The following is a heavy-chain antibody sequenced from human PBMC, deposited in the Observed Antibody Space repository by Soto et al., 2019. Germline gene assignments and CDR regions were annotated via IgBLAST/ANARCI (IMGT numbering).Heavy chain of an antibody. CDR1: GGSFSGYY. CDR3: AGDIVVVPAATTVYNWFDP. CDR2: INHSGST. V-gene: IGHV4-34*01. Sequence: PSETLSLTCAVYGGSFSGYYWSWIRQPPGKGLEWIGEINHSGSTNYNPSLKSRVTISVDTSKNQFSLKLSSVTAADTAVYYCAGDIVVVPAATTVYNWFDPWGQGTLVTVSS. D-gene: IGHD2-2*01. J-gene: IGHJ5*02.